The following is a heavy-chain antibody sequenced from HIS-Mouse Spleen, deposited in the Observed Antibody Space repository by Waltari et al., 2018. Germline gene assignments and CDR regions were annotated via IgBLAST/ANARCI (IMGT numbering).Heavy chain of an antibody. J-gene: IGHJ2*01. CDR3: AREIPYSSSWYDWYFDL. D-gene: IGHD6-13*01. CDR2: IYYSGST. CDR1: GRSISSSSYY. V-gene: IGHV4-39*07. Sequence: QLQLQESGPGLVKPSETRSLTCTVSGRSISSSSYYWGWIRQPPGKGLEWIGSIYYSGSTYYNPSLKSRVTISVDTSKNQFSLKLSSVTAADTAVYYCAREIPYSSSWYDWYFDLWGRGTLSPVSS.